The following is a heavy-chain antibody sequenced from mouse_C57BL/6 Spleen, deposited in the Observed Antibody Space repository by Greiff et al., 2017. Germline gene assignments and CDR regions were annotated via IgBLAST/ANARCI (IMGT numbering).Heavy chain of an antibody. J-gene: IGHJ2*01. CDR3: ARGGESIKDYFDY. V-gene: IGHV1-50*01. CDR1: GYTFTSYW. Sequence: VQLQQSGAELVKPGASVKLSCKASGYTFTSYWMQWVKQRPGQGLEWIGEIDPSDSYTNYNQKFKGKATLTVDTSSSTAYMQLSSLTSEDSAVYYCARGGESIKDYFDYWGQGTTLTVSS. CDR2: IDPSDSYT. D-gene: IGHD1-1*01.